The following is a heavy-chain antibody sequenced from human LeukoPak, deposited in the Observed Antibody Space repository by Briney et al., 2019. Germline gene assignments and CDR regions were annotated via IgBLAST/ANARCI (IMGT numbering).Heavy chain of an antibody. V-gene: IGHV4-4*02. CDR3: ARSILRYYFDSSGYYPYYFDY. Sequence: SETLSLTCAVSGGSISSSNWWSWVRQPPGKGLERIGEIYHSGSTNYNPSLKSRVTISVDTSKSQFSLKLSSVTAADTAVYYCARSILRYYFDSSGYYPYYFDYWGQGMLVTVSS. D-gene: IGHD3-22*01. CDR2: IYHSGST. J-gene: IGHJ4*02. CDR1: GGSISSSNW.